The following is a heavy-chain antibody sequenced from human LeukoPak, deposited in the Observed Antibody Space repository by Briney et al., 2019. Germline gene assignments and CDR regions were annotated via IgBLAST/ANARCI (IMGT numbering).Heavy chain of an antibody. CDR1: GGSVSSYY. CDR3: ARDSAHIVVVPVVIPPSLDNWFDP. J-gene: IGHJ5*02. D-gene: IGHD2-2*01. Sequence: SETLSLTCTVSGGSVSSYYWSWIRQPPGKGLEWIGYIYYSWSTNYNPSLKSRVTISVDTSKNQFSLRLSSVTAADTAVYYCARDSAHIVVVPVVIPPSLDNWFDPWGQGTLVTVSS. V-gene: IGHV4-59*02. CDR2: IYYSWST.